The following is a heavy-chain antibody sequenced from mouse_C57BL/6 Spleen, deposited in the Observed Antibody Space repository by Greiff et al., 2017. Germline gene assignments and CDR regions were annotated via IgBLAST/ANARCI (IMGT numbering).Heavy chain of an antibody. CDR3: ASSAFYGSSYGFAY. V-gene: IGHV5-9*01. CDR2: ISGGGGNT. D-gene: IGHD1-1*01. J-gene: IGHJ3*01. Sequence: EVKLVESGGGLVKPGGSLKLSCAASGFTLSSYTMSWVRQTPEKRLEWVATISGGGGNTYYPDSVKGRFTISRDNAKNTLYLQMSSLRSEDTALYYCASSAFYGSSYGFAYWGQGTLVTVSA. CDR1: GFTLSSYT.